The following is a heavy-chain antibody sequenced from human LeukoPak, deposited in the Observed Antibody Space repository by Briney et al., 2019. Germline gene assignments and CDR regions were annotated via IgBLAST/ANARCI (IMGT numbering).Heavy chain of an antibody. Sequence: GGSLRLSCAASGFTFSSYAMSWVRQAPGKGLEWVSGISGSGGSTYYADSVKGRFTISRDNSKNTLYLQMNGLRAEDTAVYYCAKDPHYTPYCSSSICPTAFDIWGQGTMVTVSS. D-gene: IGHD2-2*01. J-gene: IGHJ3*02. V-gene: IGHV3-23*01. CDR2: ISGSGGST. CDR3: AKDPHYTPYCSSSICPTAFDI. CDR1: GFTFSSYA.